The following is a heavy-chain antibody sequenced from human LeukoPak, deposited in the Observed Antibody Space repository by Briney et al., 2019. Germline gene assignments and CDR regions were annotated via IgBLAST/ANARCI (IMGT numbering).Heavy chain of an antibody. J-gene: IGHJ2*01. CDR1: GFTFSSYA. Sequence: PGGSLRLSCAASGFTFSSYAMVWVRQAPGKGLEWVSTISGSGGNTFYEDSVKGRFTISRDNSKNTLYPQMNSLRAEDTALYCCAKDRVNWYFDLWGRGTLVTVSS. V-gene: IGHV3-23*01. CDR2: ISGSGGNT. CDR3: AKDRVNWYFDL. D-gene: IGHD3-10*01.